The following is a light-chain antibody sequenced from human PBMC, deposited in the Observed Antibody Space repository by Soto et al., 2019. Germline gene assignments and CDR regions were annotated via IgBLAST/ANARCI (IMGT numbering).Light chain of an antibody. J-gene: IGLJ1*01. CDR2: GDS. V-gene: IGLV1-40*01. CDR1: SSNIGAGYD. Sequence: QSVLTQPPSVSGAPGQRVTISCTGSSSNIGAGYDVNWYQQLPETAPKLLIFGDSNRPSGVPDRFSGSKSGTSASLVITGLQADDEADYYCQSNDNGLSGSDVFGTGTKVTV. CDR3: QSNDNGLSGSDV.